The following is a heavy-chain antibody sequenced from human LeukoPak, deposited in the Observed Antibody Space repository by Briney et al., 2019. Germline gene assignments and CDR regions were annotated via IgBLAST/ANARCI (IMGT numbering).Heavy chain of an antibody. CDR2: IYPGDSDT. J-gene: IGHJ4*02. D-gene: IGHD1-26*01. Sequence: GESLKISCKGSGYSFTSYWIGWVRQMPGKGLEWMGIIYPGDSDTRYSPSFQGQVTISADKSISTAYLQWSSLKASGTAMYYCARHEMYLWPYSGSSAPFDYWGQGTLVTVSS. CDR1: GYSFTSYW. CDR3: ARHEMYLWPYSGSSAPFDY. V-gene: IGHV5-51*01.